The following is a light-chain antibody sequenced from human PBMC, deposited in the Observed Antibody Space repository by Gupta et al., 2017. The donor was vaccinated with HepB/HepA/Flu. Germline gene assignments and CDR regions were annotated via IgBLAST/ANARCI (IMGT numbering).Light chain of an antibody. J-gene: IGKJ2*04. CDR2: AAS. V-gene: IGKV1-39*01. Sequence: DIHMTHPPSSLSASAGDRVTITCRASESISSYLHWYQQKPAKAPKLLIYAASSSLSGVPSRFSGSGSGTDFTLTISSLQPEDFATYYCHQSNSTVCSFGQGTKLEIK. CDR1: ESISSY. CDR3: HQSNSTVCS.